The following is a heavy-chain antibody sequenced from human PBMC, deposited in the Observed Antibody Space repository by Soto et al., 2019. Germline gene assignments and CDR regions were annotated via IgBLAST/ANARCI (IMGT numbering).Heavy chain of an antibody. D-gene: IGHD2-15*01. Sequence: DVQLVESGGGLVPPGGSLRLSCAASGFSVSSYYMSWVRQAPGKGLEWVSVLFSGGNTYYADSVKGRFTISRHSSTNTLFLDMNNVRPADTAVYYCARWWLGDYFDHWGPGTLGTVSS. CDR2: LFSGGNT. V-gene: IGHV3-53*04. J-gene: IGHJ4*02. CDR1: GFSVSSYY. CDR3: ARWWLGDYFDH.